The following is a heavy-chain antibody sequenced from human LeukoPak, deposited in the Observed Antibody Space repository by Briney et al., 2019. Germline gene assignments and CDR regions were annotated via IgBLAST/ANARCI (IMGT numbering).Heavy chain of an antibody. D-gene: IGHD4-17*01. Sequence: SETLSLTCTVSGGSISGSYWSWLRQPPGKGLEWIAYMYNSGSTNYNPSLKSRVTISIDTSKNQFSLKLSSLTAADTAIYYWARGIESYGDYGYWGQGILVTVSS. CDR2: MYNSGST. V-gene: IGHV4-59*01. J-gene: IGHJ4*02. CDR3: ARGIESYGDYGY. CDR1: GGSISGSY.